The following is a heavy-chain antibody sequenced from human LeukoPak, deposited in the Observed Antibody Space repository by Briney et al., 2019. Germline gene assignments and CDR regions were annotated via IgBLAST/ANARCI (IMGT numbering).Heavy chain of an antibody. CDR2: ISGSGGST. Sequence: GGSLRLSCAASGFTFSSYAMSWVRQAPGKGLEWVSAISGSGGSTYYADSVKGRFTVSSDNSKNTLYLQMNSLRAEDTAVYYCAKDNGHDYGEPFDYWGQGTLVTVSS. CDR1: GFTFSSYA. V-gene: IGHV3-23*01. D-gene: IGHD4-17*01. CDR3: AKDNGHDYGEPFDY. J-gene: IGHJ4*02.